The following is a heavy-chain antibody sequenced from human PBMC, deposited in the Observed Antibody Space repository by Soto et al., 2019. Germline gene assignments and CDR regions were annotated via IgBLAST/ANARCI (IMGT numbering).Heavy chain of an antibody. D-gene: IGHD3-22*01. CDR2: IYYSGST. V-gene: IGHV4-59*01. CDR1: GGSISSYY. CDR3: ARDLSLDSSGRDY. Sequence: SETLSLTGTVSGGSISSYYWSWIRQPPGKGLEWIGYIYYSGSTNYNPSLKSRVTISVDTSKNQFSLELRSLRSDDTAVYYCARDLSLDSSGRDYWGQGTLVTVSS. J-gene: IGHJ4*02.